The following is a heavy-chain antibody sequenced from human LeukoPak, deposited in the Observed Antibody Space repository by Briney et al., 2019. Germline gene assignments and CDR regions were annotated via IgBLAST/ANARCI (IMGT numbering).Heavy chain of an antibody. CDR2: IKEDGSEK. J-gene: IGHJ4*02. CDR1: GFSFSSYW. D-gene: IGHD1-14*01. CDR3: ARDSFETDIDY. Sequence: GGSLRLSCAVSGFSFSSYWMSWVRQAPGKGLEWVGNIKEDGSEKYYVDSVKGRFTISRDNAKNSLFLQMNSLRVEDTAVYYCARDSFETDIDYWGQGALVTVSS. V-gene: IGHV3-7*01.